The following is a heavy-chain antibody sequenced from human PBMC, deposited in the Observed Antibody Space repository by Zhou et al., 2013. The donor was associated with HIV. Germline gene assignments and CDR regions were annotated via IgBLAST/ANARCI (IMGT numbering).Heavy chain of an antibody. CDR3: SRTLFGPFEY. CDR1: GGTFENYP. J-gene: IGHJ4*02. Sequence: VQLVQSGNVLKRPGSSVKISCKTSGGTFENYPISWVRQAPGHGLEWVGGVIPVLGIAHYSQKFQGRFTLTTDASTNTAYMELMSLTSDDTAVYYCSRTLFGPFEYWGQGTLVTVSS. V-gene: IGHV1-69*05. CDR2: VIPVLGIA. D-gene: IGHD3-10*01.